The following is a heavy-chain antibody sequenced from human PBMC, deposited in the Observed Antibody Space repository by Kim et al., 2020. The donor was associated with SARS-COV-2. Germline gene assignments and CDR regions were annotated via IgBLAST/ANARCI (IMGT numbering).Heavy chain of an antibody. CDR1: GFTFSSYS. CDR2: ISSSSSYI. CDR3: ARGLHTYYYDSSGYSDAFDI. V-gene: IGHV3-21*01. Sequence: GGSLRLSCAASGFTFSSYSMNWVRQAPGKGLEWVSSISSSSSYIYYADSVKGRFTISRDNAKNSLYLQMNSLRAEDTAVYYCARGLHTYYYDSSGYSDAFDIWGQGTMVTVSS. D-gene: IGHD3-22*01. J-gene: IGHJ3*02.